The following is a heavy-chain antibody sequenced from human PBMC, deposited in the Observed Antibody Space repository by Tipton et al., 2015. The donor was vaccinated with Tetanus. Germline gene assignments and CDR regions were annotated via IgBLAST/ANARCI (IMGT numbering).Heavy chain of an antibody. CDR2: IFPDDSDT. CDR3: ARMYSPSSPFDH. CDR1: GYSFTSHW. V-gene: IGHV5-51*01. D-gene: IGHD1-26*01. J-gene: IGHJ4*02. Sequence: MQLVQSGADVKKPGESLKISCKASGYSFTSHWIGWVRQMPGKGLEWMGMIFPDDSDTRYSPSFQGHVPFSVDKSTSTVYLQWSSLKASAPAMYFCARMYSPSSPFDHWGQGTLVAVSS.